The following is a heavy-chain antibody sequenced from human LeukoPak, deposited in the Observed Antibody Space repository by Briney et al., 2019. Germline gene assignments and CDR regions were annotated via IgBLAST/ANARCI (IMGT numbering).Heavy chain of an antibody. V-gene: IGHV3-23*01. D-gene: IGHD3-10*01. CDR2: ISGSGGST. Sequence: GGSLRLSCAASGFTFSSYAMSWVRQAPGKGLEWVSAISGSGGSTNYADSVKGRFTISRDNSKNTLYLQMNSLRAEDTAVYYCAKTLKPGFGENWFDPWGQGTLVTVSS. CDR3: AKTLKPGFGENWFDP. J-gene: IGHJ5*02. CDR1: GFTFSSYA.